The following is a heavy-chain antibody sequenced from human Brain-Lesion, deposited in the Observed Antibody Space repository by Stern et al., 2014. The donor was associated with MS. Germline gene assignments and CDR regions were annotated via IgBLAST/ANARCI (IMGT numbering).Heavy chain of an antibody. V-gene: IGHV4-39*01. CDR2: IYYRGST. D-gene: IGHD3-10*01. J-gene: IGHJ4*02. Sequence: QVQLLQSGPGLVKPSETLSLTCTVSGGSISSSSYYWGWIRQPPGKGLEWIGSIYYRGSTYYNPSLKGRVTISMDTSKDQFSLRLSSVTAADTAVYFCAKLWLGELPESPFDYWGQGTLVTVSS. CDR3: AKLWLGELPESPFDY. CDR1: GGSISSSSYY.